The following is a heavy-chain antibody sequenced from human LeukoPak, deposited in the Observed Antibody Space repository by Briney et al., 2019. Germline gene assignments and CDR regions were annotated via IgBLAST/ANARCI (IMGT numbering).Heavy chain of an antibody. CDR3: ARQGFENWFDP. CDR1: GGSISSYY. V-gene: IGHV4-59*08. J-gene: IGHJ5*02. Sequence: SETLSLTCTVSGGSISSYYWSWIRQPPGKGLEWIGYIYYSGSTNYNPSLKSRVTISIDTSKSQFSLKLSSVTAADTAVYYCARQGFENWFDPWGQGTLVTVPS. CDR2: IYYSGST.